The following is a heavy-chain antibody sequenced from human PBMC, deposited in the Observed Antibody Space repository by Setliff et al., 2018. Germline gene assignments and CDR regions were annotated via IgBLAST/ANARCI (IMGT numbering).Heavy chain of an antibody. CDR3: ARTLYDYDILTGPGYYFDY. D-gene: IGHD3-9*01. CDR2: FHTGGST. CDR1: GDSISSGSYY. V-gene: IGHV4-61*09. Sequence: SETLSLTCTVSGDSISSGSYYWTWIRQPAGKGLEWIGHFHTGGSTNYNRSLRSRASISVDTSKNQFSLKLSSVTAADTATYYCARTLYDYDILTGPGYYFDYWGQGTLVTVSS. J-gene: IGHJ4*02.